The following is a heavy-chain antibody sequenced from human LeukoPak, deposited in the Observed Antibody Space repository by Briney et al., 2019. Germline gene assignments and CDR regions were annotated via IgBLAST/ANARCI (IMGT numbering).Heavy chain of an antibody. D-gene: IGHD2-21*02. V-gene: IGHV3-33*01. Sequence: GGSLRLSCAASGFTFSSYGMHWVRQAPGKGLEWVAVIWYDGSNRYYADSVKGRFTISRDNSKNTLYLQMNSLRAEDTAVYYCARDGCGGDCYNAEYFQHWGQGTLVTVSS. CDR2: IWYDGSNR. CDR1: GFTFSSYG. CDR3: ARDGCGGDCYNAEYFQH. J-gene: IGHJ1*01.